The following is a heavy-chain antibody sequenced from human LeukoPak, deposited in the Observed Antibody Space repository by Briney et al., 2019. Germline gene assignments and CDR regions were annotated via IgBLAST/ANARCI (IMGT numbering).Heavy chain of an antibody. D-gene: IGHD3-16*01. CDR1: GGSISSYY. CDR3: ARDKNPQGGFDY. J-gene: IGHJ4*02. Sequence: SETLSLTCTVSGGSISSYYWSWIRQPPGKGLEWIGRIYTSGSTNYNPSLKSRVTISVDTSKNQFSLKLSSVTAADTAVYYCARDKNPQGGFDYWGQGTLVTVSS. CDR2: IYTSGST. V-gene: IGHV4-4*08.